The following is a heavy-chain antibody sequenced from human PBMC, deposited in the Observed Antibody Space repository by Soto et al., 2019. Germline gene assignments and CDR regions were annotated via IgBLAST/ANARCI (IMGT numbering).Heavy chain of an antibody. Sequence: SGPTLVNPTQTLTLTCTFSGLSLSTSGMCVSWIRQPPGKSLECLALIDWDDDKYYSTCLKTRLTISKDTSKNQVVLTMTNMGGVDTATYYCAPSEQWLGGRACDMWGQRTMISASS. J-gene: IGHJ3*02. V-gene: IGHV2-70*01. CDR2: IDWDDDK. D-gene: IGHD6-19*01. CDR1: GLSLSTSGMC. CDR3: APSEQWLGGRACDM.